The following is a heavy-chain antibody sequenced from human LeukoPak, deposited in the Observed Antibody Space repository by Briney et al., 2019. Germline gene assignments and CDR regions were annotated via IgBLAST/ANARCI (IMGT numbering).Heavy chain of an antibody. D-gene: IGHD3-22*01. J-gene: IGHJ1*01. CDR3: ARAPSEIGGYYPEYFRH. V-gene: IGHV3-74*01. CDR1: GFTFSSYW. Sequence: GGSLRLSCAASGFTFSSYWMHWVRQAPGKGLVWFSRIKSDGTTTYADPVTGRFTISRDSAKNTVSLQMNSRRAEDTGVYYCARAPSEIGGYYPEYFRHWGQGSLVTVSS. CDR2: IKSDGTT.